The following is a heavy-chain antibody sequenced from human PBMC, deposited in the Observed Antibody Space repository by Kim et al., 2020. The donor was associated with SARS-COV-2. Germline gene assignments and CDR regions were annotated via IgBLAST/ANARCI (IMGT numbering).Heavy chain of an antibody. CDR2: GFSNDCSA. V-gene: IGHV3-74*01. D-gene: IGHD3-22*01. J-gene: IGHJ4*02. Sequence: GGSLRLSCAASGVNVIYYVMHSVRQAPGRGVVRASGGFSNDCSASYADSLNVRITVSRDKARNTLYLQMNKLSAEDTAVYYCATSGGCGYILDWRQGTLV. CDR1: GVNVIYYV. CDR3: ATSGGCGYILD.